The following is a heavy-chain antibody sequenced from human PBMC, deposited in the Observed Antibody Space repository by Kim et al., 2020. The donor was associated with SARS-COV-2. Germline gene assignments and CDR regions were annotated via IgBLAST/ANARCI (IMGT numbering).Heavy chain of an antibody. V-gene: IGHV3-23*01. CDR1: GFTFSSYA. Sequence: GGSLRLSCAASGFTFSSYAMSWVRQAPGKGLEWVSAISGSGGSTYYADSVKGRFTISRDNSKNTLYLQMNSLRAEDTAVYYCAKHDYAPGYSYGYGKYYYGMDVWGQGTTVTVSS. CDR3: AKHDYAPGYSYGYGKYYYGMDV. CDR2: ISGSGGST. D-gene: IGHD5-18*01. J-gene: IGHJ6*02.